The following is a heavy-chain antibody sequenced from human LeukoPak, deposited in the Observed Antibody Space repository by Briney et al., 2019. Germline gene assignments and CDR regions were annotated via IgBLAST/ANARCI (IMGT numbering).Heavy chain of an antibody. V-gene: IGHV1-24*01. Sequence: ASVTVSCKVSGFTLADLSMHWVRQAPEKGLEWVGGFDRKNGDTIYAQRFRGRVTLTEDTSTGTAYMDLSSLSADDTAVYYCATGVYCATTTCPGYQHYYYFMDVWGKGTTVTVSS. D-gene: IGHD2-21*01. CDR3: ATGVYCATTTCPGYQHYYYFMDV. J-gene: IGHJ6*03. CDR2: FDRKNGDT. CDR1: GFTLADLS.